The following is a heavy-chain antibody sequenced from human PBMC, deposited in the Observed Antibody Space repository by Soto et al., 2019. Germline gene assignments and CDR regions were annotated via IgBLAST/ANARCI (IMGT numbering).Heavy chain of an antibody. CDR2: ISSSYI. D-gene: IGHD2-8*01. CDR3: ARIVPLFDY. J-gene: IGHJ4*02. V-gene: IGHV3-11*06. Sequence: PGGSLRLSCAASGFTFSDYYMSWIRQAPGKGLEWVSYISSSYIYYADSVKGRFTISRDNAKNSLYLQMNSLRAEDTAVYYCARIVPLFDYWGQGTLVTVSS. CDR1: GFTFSDYY.